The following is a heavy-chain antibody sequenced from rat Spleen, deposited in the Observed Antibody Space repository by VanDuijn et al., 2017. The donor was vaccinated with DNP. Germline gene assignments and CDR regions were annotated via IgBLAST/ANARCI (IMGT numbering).Heavy chain of an antibody. CDR2: ISTGGGDT. CDR1: GFTFTDYY. J-gene: IGHJ4*01. V-gene: IGHV5-25*01. CDR3: ARQNRYISGVMDA. Sequence: EVQLVESGGGLVQPGSSLKLSCTASGFTFTDYYMAWVRQAPTKGLEWVASISTGGGDTYYRDSVKGRFTISRDNAKSTLYLQMDSLKSEDMATYYCARQNRYISGVMDAWGQGASVTVSS. D-gene: IGHD1-2*01.